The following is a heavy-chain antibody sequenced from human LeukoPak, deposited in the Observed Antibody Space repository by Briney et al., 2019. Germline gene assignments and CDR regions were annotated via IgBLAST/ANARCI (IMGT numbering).Heavy chain of an antibody. V-gene: IGHV4-34*01. CDR2: INHSGST. Sequence: PSETLSLTCAVYGGSFSGYYWSWIRQPPGKGLEWIGEINHSGSTNYNPSLKSRVTISVDTSKNQFSLKLSSVTAADTAVYYCARYIVVVVAATLWGQGTLVTVSS. CDR1: GGSFSGYY. J-gene: IGHJ4*02. CDR3: ARYIVVVVAATL. D-gene: IGHD2-15*01.